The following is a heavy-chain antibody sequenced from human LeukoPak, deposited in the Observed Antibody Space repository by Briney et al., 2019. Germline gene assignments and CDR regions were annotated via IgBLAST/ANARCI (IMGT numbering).Heavy chain of an antibody. J-gene: IGHJ6*03. CDR2: INPNSGGT. D-gene: IGHD6-6*01. CDR3: ARGMRPDYYYYYMDV. CDR1: GYTFTGYY. V-gene: IGHV1-2*02. Sequence: ASVKVSCKASGYTFTGYYMHWVRQAPGQGLEWMGWINPNSGGTNYAQKFQGRVTMTRDTSISTAYMELSRLRSDDTAVYYCARGMRPDYYYYYMDVWGKGTTVTVSS.